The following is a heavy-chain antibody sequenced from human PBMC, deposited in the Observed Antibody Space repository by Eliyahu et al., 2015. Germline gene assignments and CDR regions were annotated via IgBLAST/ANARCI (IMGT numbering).Heavy chain of an antibody. CDR1: GFSLSTSGVG. J-gene: IGHJ4*02. CDR2: IYWDDDK. V-gene: IGHV2-5*02. D-gene: IGHD5-12*01. Sequence: QITLKESGPTLVKPTQTLTLTCTFSGFSLSTSGVGVGWIRQPPGKALEWLALIYWDDDKRYSPSLKSRLTITKDTSKNQVVLTMTNMDPVDTATYYCAHRRYSGYDLGYFDYWGQGTLVTVSS. CDR3: AHRRYSGYDLGYFDY.